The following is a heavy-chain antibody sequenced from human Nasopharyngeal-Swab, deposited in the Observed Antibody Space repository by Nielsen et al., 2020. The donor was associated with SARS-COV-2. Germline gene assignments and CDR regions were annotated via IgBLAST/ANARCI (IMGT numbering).Heavy chain of an antibody. CDR2: IWYDGSNK. CDR1: GFTFSSYG. D-gene: IGHD1-1*01. Sequence: GESLKISCAASGFTFSSYGMHWVRQAPGKGLEWVAVIWYDGSNKYYADSVKGRFTISRDNAKNSLYLQMNSLRAEDTAVYYCVGYRRSPPFDYWGQGTLVTVSS. V-gene: IGHV3-33*03. J-gene: IGHJ4*02. CDR3: VGYRRSPPFDY.